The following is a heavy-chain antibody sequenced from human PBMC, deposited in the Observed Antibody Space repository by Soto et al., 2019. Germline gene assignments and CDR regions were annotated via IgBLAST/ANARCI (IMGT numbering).Heavy chain of an antibody. CDR1: GFTFSSYG. J-gene: IGHJ6*02. D-gene: IGHD3-3*01. V-gene: IGHV3-33*08. Sequence: GGSLTLSCAASGFTFSSYGMHWVRQAPGKGLEWVAVIWYDGSNKYYADSVKGRFTISRENSKNTLYLQMNSLRAEDTAVYYCARDRSNYDFWSGYPPGYYYYHGMDVWGQGTTVTVSS. CDR3: ARDRSNYDFWSGYPPGYYYYHGMDV. CDR2: IWYDGSNK.